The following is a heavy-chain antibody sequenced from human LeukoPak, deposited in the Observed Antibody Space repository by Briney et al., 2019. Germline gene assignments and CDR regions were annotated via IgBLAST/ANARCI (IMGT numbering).Heavy chain of an antibody. Sequence: SETLSLTCAVYGGSFSGYYWSWIRQPPGKGLEWIGEINHSGSTNYNPSLKSRVTISADTSKNQFSLKLSSVTAADTAVYYCARGPRMQIVVVSMGWFDPWGQGTLVTVSS. CDR3: ARGPRMQIVVVSMGWFDP. J-gene: IGHJ5*02. D-gene: IGHD2-21*01. CDR2: INHSGST. CDR1: GGSFSGYY. V-gene: IGHV4-34*01.